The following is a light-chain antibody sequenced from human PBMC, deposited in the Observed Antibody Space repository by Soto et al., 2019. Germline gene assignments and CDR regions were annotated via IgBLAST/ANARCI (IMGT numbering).Light chain of an antibody. V-gene: IGKV3-11*01. CDR3: QQRSNWPL. J-gene: IGKJ3*01. CDR2: DAS. Sequence: EIVLTQSPATLSLSPGEIATLSCRASQSVSSYLAWYQQKPGQAPRLLIYDASNRATGIPARFSGSGSGTDFTLTISSLEPEDFAVYYCQQRSNWPLFGPGTKVDIK. CDR1: QSVSSY.